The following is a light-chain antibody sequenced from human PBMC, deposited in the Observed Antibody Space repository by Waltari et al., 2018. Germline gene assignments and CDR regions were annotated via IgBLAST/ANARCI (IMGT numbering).Light chain of an antibody. CDR1: QSVGTN. CDR3: QQYDDWPPLT. CDR2: GAS. Sequence: VITQSPACLSVSPGERATLCCSASQSVGTNLACYQQIACQAPRLLIYGASTRATGIPARFSGSGFGTEFTLTISSLQSEDFAVYYCQQYDDWPPLTFGGGTKVEIK. V-gene: IGKV3-15*01. J-gene: IGKJ4*01.